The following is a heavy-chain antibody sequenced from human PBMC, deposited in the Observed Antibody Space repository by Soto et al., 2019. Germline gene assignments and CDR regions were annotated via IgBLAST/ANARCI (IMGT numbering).Heavy chain of an antibody. CDR3: ARASGWYEIDY. D-gene: IGHD6-19*01. Sequence: QVQLVESGGGVVQPGRSLRLSCAASGFTFRSHAMYWVRQPPGKGLEWVAVISHDGNNQYYTDSVKGRFTLSRDNSKNTLYLQMNSLTADDTAVYNCARASGWYEIDYWGQGTLVTASS. CDR1: GFTFRSHA. J-gene: IGHJ4*02. CDR2: ISHDGNNQ. V-gene: IGHV3-30-3*01.